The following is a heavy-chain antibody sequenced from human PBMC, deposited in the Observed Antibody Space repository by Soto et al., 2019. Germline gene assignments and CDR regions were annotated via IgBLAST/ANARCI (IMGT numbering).Heavy chain of an antibody. CDR1: GGSFSGYY. V-gene: IGHV4-34*01. CDR2: INHSGST. D-gene: IGHD3-3*01. Sequence: QVQLQQWGAGLLKPSETLSLTCAVYGGSFSGYYWSWIRQPPGKGLEWIGEINHSGSTNYNPSLKSRVTISVDTSKNQFSLKLSSVTAADTAVYYCAREPLYDFWSCYRINYFDYWGQGTLVTVSS. J-gene: IGHJ4*02. CDR3: AREPLYDFWSCYRINYFDY.